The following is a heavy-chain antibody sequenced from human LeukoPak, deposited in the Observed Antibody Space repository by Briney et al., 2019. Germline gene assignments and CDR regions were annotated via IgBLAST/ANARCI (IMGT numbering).Heavy chain of an antibody. D-gene: IGHD3-10*01. J-gene: IGHJ4*01. Sequence: PGGSLRLSCAASGFTFSVYWMHWVRQAPGRGLVWVSLINSDGSSTRYADSVKGRFTISRDNAKNTLYLQMNSLRAEDTAMYYCARAVYYSNYLGYWGQGTLVTVSS. CDR1: GFTFSVYW. CDR3: ARAVYYSNYLGY. CDR2: INSDGSST. V-gene: IGHV3-74*01.